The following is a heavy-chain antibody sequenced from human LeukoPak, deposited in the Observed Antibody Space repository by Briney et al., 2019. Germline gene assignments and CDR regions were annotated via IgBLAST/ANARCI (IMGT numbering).Heavy chain of an antibody. CDR1: GYTFTRYG. CDR2: ISAYDGNT. V-gene: IGHV1-18*01. D-gene: IGHD6-13*01. Sequence: ASVKVSCKASGYTFTRYGISWVRQAPGQGLEWLGWISAYDGNTNYEQKFQGRVTMTTDTSTSTAYMELRSLRSDDTAVYYCARDEVIASAGTPNWFDPWGQGTLVTVSS. J-gene: IGHJ5*02. CDR3: ARDEVIASAGTPNWFDP.